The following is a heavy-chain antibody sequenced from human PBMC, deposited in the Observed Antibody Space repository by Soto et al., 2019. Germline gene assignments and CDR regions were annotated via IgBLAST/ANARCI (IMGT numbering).Heavy chain of an antibody. J-gene: IGHJ6*02. Sequence: GGSLRLSCAASGFTFSSYAMHWVRQAPGKGLEWVAVISYDGSNKYYADSVKGRFTISRDNSKNTLYLQMNSLRAEDTAVYYCAREPPGSVTTLGYGMDVWGQGTTVTVSS. CDR1: GFTFSSYA. V-gene: IGHV3-30-3*01. CDR2: ISYDGSNK. D-gene: IGHD4-4*01. CDR3: AREPPGSVTTLGYGMDV.